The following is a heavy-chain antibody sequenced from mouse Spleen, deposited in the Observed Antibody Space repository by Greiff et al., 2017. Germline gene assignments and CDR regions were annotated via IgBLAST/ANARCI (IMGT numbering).Heavy chain of an antibody. V-gene: IGHV5-17*01. CDR1: GFTFSDYG. D-gene: IGHD2-3*01. CDR2: ISSGSSTI. J-gene: IGHJ3*01. CDR3: ARPLYDGYYVSWFAY. Sequence: EVMLVESGGGLVKPGGSLKLSCAASGFTFSDYGMHWVRQAPEKGLEWVAYISSGSSTIYYADTVKGRFTISRDNAKNTLFLQMTSLRSEDTAMYYCARPLYDGYYVSWFAYWGQGTLVTVSA.